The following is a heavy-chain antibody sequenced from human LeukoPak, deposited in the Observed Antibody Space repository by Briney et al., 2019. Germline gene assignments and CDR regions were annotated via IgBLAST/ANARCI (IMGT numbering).Heavy chain of an antibody. D-gene: IGHD6-6*01. Sequence: PSETLSLTCTVSGYSISSGYYWGWSRQPPGKGLEWIGSIYHSGSTYYNPSLKSRVTISVDTSKNQFSLKLSSVTAADTAVYYCARESLVGRDYYYMDVWGKGTTVTVSS. CDR2: IYHSGST. CDR1: GYSISSGYY. V-gene: IGHV4-38-2*02. CDR3: ARESLVGRDYYYMDV. J-gene: IGHJ6*03.